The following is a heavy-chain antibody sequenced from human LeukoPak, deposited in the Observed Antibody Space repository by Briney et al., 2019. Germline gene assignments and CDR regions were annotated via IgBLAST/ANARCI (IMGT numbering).Heavy chain of an antibody. Sequence: PSETLSLTCTVSGGSISSGSYYWSWIRQPAGKGLEWIGRIYTSGSTNYNPSLKSRVTISVDTSKNQFSLKLSSVTAADTAVYYCARGGYCGGDCYNYYYYMDVWGKGTTVTVSS. CDR3: ARGGYCGGDCYNYYYYMDV. D-gene: IGHD2-21*02. CDR1: GGSISSGSYY. V-gene: IGHV4-61*02. CDR2: IYTSGST. J-gene: IGHJ6*03.